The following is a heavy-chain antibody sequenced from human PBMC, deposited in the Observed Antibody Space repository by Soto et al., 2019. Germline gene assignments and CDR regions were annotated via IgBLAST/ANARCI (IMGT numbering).Heavy chain of an antibody. J-gene: IGHJ6*02. CDR2: ISGYNGDT. Sequence: ASVKVSCKASGYTFTRYGISWVRQAPGQGLEWMGWISGYNGDTNYAQKFQDRVSMTIDTSSSTAYLQWSSLKASDTAMYYCARPPLPGFGKYAMDVWGQETTVTVSS. CDR3: ARPPLPGFGKYAMDV. D-gene: IGHD3-10*01. CDR1: GYTFTRYG. V-gene: IGHV1-18*01.